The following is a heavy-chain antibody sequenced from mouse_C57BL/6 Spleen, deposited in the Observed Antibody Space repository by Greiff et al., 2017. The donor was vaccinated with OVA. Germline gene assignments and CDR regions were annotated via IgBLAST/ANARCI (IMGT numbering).Heavy chain of an antibody. D-gene: IGHD4-1*01. J-gene: IGHJ2*01. Sequence: EVKLVESGGDLVKPGGSLKLSCAASGFTFSSYGMSWVRQTPDKRLEWVATISSGGSYTYYPDSVKGRFTISRDNAKNTLYLQMSSLKSEDTAVYYCARHTNWDFDYWGQGTTLTVSS. CDR1: GFTFSSYG. CDR2: ISSGGSYT. V-gene: IGHV5-6*02. CDR3: ARHTNWDFDY.